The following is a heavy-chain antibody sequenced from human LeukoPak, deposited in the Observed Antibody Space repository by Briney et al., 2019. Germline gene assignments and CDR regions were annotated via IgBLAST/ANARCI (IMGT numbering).Heavy chain of an antibody. D-gene: IGHD4-23*01. J-gene: IGHJ2*01. CDR1: GYTFTSYY. CDR3: ARALLPNGGPRKGAWYFDL. V-gene: IGHV1-46*01. Sequence: GASVKVSCKASGYTFTSYYMHWVRQAPGQGLEWMGIINPSGGSTSYAQKFQGRVPMTRDTSTSTVYMELSSLRSEDTAVYYCARALLPNGGPRKGAWYFDLWGRGTLVTVSS. CDR2: INPSGGST.